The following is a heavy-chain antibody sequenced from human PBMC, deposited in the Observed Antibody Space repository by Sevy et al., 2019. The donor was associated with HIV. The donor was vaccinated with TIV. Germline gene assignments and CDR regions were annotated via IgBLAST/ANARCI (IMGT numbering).Heavy chain of an antibody. J-gene: IGHJ6*02. Sequence: GGSLRLSCAASGFTFSGYAMNWVRQAPGKGLEWVSAINGKGRSTHYADSVEGRFTISRDNSKNRLYLQMTGLGAEDTAVYYCAKTINSGGGVVPAANYYYGLDVWGQGTTVTVSS. D-gene: IGHD2-2*01. CDR2: INGKGRST. CDR3: AKTINSGGGVVPAANYYYGLDV. CDR1: GFTFSGYA. V-gene: IGHV3-23*01.